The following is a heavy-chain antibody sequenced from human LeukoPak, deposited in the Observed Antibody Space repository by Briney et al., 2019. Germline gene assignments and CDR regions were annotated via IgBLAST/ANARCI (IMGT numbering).Heavy chain of an antibody. Sequence: GASVKVSCKASGYTFTDYYIHWVRQAPGQGLEWMGWISPESGGTLYAQDFQGRVTMTRDTSISTVYMELSSLRSDDTAVYYCANHRAGQLLRWGQGTLVTVSS. CDR2: ISPESGGT. CDR3: ANHRAGQLLR. J-gene: IGHJ4*02. CDR1: GYTFTDYY. V-gene: IGHV1-2*02. D-gene: IGHD2-15*01.